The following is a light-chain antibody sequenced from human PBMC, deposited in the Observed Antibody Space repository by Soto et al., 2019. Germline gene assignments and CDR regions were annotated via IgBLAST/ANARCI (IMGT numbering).Light chain of an antibody. CDR3: SSYTSSSTPHHV. CDR2: DVS. V-gene: IGLV2-14*01. Sequence: QSALTQPASVSGSPGQSITISCTGTSSDVGGYNYVSWYQQHPGKAPKLMIYDVSNRPSGVSNRFSGSKSGNTASLTISGLQAEDQVDYYCSSYTSSSTPHHVFGTGTKLTVL. J-gene: IGLJ1*01. CDR1: SSDVGGYNY.